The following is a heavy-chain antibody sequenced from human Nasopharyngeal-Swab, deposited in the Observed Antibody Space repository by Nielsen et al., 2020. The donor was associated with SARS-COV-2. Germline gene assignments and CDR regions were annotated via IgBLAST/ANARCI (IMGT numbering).Heavy chain of an antibody. Sequence: GGSLRLSCKGSGYSFTSYWIGWVRQMPGKGLEWMGIIYPGDSDTRYSPSFQGQVTISADKSISTAYLHWSSLKASDTAMYYCARRGAVELGENNVDYWGQGTLVTVSS. D-gene: IGHD3-10*01. J-gene: IGHJ4*02. CDR2: IYPGDSDT. CDR3: ARRGAVELGENNVDY. CDR1: GYSFTSYW. V-gene: IGHV5-51*01.